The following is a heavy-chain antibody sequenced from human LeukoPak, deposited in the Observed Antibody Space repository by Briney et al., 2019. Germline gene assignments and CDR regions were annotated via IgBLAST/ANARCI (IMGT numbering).Heavy chain of an antibody. Sequence: GGSLRLSCAASEFTFSSYAMHWVRQAPGKGLEWVAVISYDGSNKYYADSVKGRFTISRDNSKNTLYLQMNSLRAEDTAVYYCARDSGSGWYFNYYYMDVWGKGTTVTVSS. CDR2: ISYDGSNK. CDR1: EFTFSSYA. J-gene: IGHJ6*03. V-gene: IGHV3-30*04. CDR3: ARDSGSGWYFNYYYMDV. D-gene: IGHD6-19*01.